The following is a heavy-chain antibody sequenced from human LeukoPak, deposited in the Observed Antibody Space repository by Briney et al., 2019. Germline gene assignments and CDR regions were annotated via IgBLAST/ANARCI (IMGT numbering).Heavy chain of an antibody. V-gene: IGHV1-2*02. Sequence: ASVKVSXKASGHTFTGNYIHWGRQAPGQGPEWIGWIYSKYGGTKYGQKFQGRVTMTRDTSISTVYMELSRLRFDDTAVYYCGRDRCGSGSCYTGWFDPWGQGTLVTVSS. D-gene: IGHD2-2*02. J-gene: IGHJ5*02. CDR1: GHTFTGNY. CDR2: IYSKYGGT. CDR3: GRDRCGSGSCYTGWFDP.